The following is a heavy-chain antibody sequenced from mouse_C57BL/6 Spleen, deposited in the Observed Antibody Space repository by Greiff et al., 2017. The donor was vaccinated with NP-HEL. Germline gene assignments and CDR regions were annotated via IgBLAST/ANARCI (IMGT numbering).Heavy chain of an antibody. D-gene: IGHD1-1*01. Sequence: EVQRVESGGGLVKPGGSLKLSCAASGFTFSSYAMSWVRQTPEKRLEWVATISDGGSYTYYPDNVKGRFTISRDKAKNNLYLQMSHLKSEDTAMYYCARGGGYGSTPYYFDYWGQGTTLTVSS. CDR1: GFTFSSYA. V-gene: IGHV5-4*01. J-gene: IGHJ2*01. CDR3: ARGGGYGSTPYYFDY. CDR2: ISDGGSYT.